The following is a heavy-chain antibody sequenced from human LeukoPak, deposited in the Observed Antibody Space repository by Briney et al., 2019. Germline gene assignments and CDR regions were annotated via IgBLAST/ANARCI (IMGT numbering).Heavy chain of an antibody. CDR2: IYSGGST. J-gene: IGHJ4*02. D-gene: IGHD3-16*02. Sequence: PGGSLRLSCAASGFTVSSNYMSWVRQAPGKGLEWVSVIYSGGSTYYADSVKGRFTISRDNSKNTLYLQMNSLRAEDTAVYYCAKDSYDYVWGSYRYSPFDYWSQGTLVTVSS. V-gene: IGHV3-53*01. CDR1: GFTVSSNY. CDR3: AKDSYDYVWGSYRYSPFDY.